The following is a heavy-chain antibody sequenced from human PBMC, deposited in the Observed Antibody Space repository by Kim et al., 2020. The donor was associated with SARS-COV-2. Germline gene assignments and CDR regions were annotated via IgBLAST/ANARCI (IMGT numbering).Heavy chain of an antibody. J-gene: IGHJ4*02. CDR1: GYTFIAYW. Sequence: GESLKISCQGSGYTFIAYWIAWVRQMPGKGLEWMGIISPDDPNIRYSPSFQGQVTISADKSINTAYLYWSSLKASDTAMDYCARSDSSGFSYWGQGTQVIVSS. CDR2: ISPDDPNI. CDR3: ARSDSSGFSY. V-gene: IGHV5-51*01. D-gene: IGHD3-22*01.